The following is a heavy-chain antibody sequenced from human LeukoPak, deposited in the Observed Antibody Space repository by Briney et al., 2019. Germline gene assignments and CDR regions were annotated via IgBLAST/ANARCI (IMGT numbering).Heavy chain of an antibody. CDR3: ARVALLWFGEFTY. J-gene: IGHJ4*02. CDR1: GFTFSSYG. V-gene: IGHV3-74*01. CDR2: INSDGSST. Sequence: GGSLRLSCAASGFTFSSYGMSWVRQAPGKGLVWVSRINSDGSSTSYADSVKGRFTISRDNAKNTLYLQMNSLRAEDTAVYYCARVALLWFGEFTYWGQGTLVTVSS. D-gene: IGHD3-10*01.